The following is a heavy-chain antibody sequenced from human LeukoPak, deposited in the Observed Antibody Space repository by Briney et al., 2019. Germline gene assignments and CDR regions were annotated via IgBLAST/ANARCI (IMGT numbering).Heavy chain of an antibody. V-gene: IGHV3-64*01. Sequence: GGSLRLSCAASGFTFSSYAMHWVRQAPGKGLEYVSAISSNGGSTYYANSVKGRFTISRDNSKNTLYLQMGSLRAEDMAVYYCAREGGSYSYYFDYWGQGTLVTVSS. D-gene: IGHD1-26*01. CDR1: GFTFSSYA. CDR2: ISSNGGST. CDR3: AREGGSYSYYFDY. J-gene: IGHJ4*02.